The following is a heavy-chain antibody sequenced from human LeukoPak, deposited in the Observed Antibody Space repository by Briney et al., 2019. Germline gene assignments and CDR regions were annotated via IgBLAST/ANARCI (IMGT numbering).Heavy chain of an antibody. J-gene: IGHJ4*02. Sequence: GASVKVSCKASGYTFTGYYIHWVRQAPGQGLEWMGWINPNSGGTNYAQKFQGRVTVTRDTSISTAYMELSRLRSDDTAVYYCARDSFRAYYYDSSGYYLPGYWGQGTLVTVSS. CDR1: GYTFTGYY. V-gene: IGHV1-2*02. CDR3: ARDSFRAYYYDSSGYYLPGY. D-gene: IGHD3-22*01. CDR2: INPNSGGT.